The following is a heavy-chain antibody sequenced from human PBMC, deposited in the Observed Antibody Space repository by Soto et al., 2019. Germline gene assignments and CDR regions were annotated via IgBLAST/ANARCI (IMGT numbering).Heavy chain of an antibody. CDR2: INHSGST. V-gene: IGHV4-34*01. Sequence: SETLSLTCAVYGGSFSGYYWSWIRQPPGKGLEWIGEINHSGSTNYNPSLKSRVTISVDTSKNQFSLKLSSVTAADTAVYYCARQDGSGSYYRRNSPLDYYYYMDVWGKGTTVTVSS. CDR1: GGSFSGYY. J-gene: IGHJ6*03. D-gene: IGHD3-10*01. CDR3: ARQDGSGSYYRRNSPLDYYYYMDV.